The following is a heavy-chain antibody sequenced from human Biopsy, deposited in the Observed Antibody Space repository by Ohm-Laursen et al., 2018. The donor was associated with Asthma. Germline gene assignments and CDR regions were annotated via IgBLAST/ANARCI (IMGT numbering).Heavy chain of an antibody. D-gene: IGHD4-17*01. CDR1: GYSLTDLS. V-gene: IGHV1-24*01. CDR3: ASDFPKDYVRYNFQF. CDR2: HDHEEGGT. Sequence: SVTLSCTISGYSLTDLSMHWARLAPGQGLEWMGGHDHEEGGTVNARRFQGRVTMTEDTSTDTAYMELSSLSSDDTAVYYCASDFPKDYVRYNFQFWGQRTLVTVSS. J-gene: IGHJ4*02.